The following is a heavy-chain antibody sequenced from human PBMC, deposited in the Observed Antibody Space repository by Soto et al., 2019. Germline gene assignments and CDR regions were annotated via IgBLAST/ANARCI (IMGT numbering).Heavy chain of an antibody. CDR3: ARADPCSGGSCYSNTA. V-gene: IGHV4-34*01. D-gene: IGHD2-15*01. CDR2: INHGGST. Sequence: PSETLSLTCAVYGGSFSGYYWSWIRQPPGKGLEWIGEINHGGSTNYNPSLKSRVTISVDTSKNQFSLKLSSVTAADTAVYYCARADPCSGGSCYSNTAWGQGTLVTVS. CDR1: GGSFSGYY. J-gene: IGHJ5*02.